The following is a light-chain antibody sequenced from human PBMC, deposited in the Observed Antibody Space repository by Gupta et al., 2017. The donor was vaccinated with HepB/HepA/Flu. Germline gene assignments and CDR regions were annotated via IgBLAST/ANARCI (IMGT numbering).Light chain of an antibody. CDR3: NSYTCSKICV. V-gene: IGLV2-8*01. CDR2: DVS. J-gene: IGLJ3*02. Sequence: QSALTQPPSASGSPGQSVTTSCTGTSSDVGGYNYVSWYQQTPCKAPKVMIYDVSKRPSGVPDRFSGSKSGNTSSLLVSGLQAEDESDYYCNSYTCSKICVFGGGTKLTVL. CDR1: SSDVGGYNY.